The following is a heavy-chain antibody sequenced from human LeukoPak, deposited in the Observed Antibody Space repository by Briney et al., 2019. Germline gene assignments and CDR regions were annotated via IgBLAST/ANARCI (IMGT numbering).Heavy chain of an antibody. J-gene: IGHJ5*02. CDR3: ARRRGYSYGSNWFDP. CDR2: TNHSGST. V-gene: IGHV4-34*01. Sequence: SETLSLTCAVYGGSFSGYYWSWIRQPPGKGLEWIGETNHSGSTNYNPSLKSRVTISVDTSKNQFSLKLSSVTAADTAVYYCARRRGYSYGSNWFDPWGQGTLVTVSS. D-gene: IGHD5-18*01. CDR1: GGSFSGYY.